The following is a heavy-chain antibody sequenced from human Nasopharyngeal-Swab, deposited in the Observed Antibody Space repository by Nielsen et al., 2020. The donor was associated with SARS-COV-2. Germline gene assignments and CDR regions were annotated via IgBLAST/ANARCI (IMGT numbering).Heavy chain of an antibody. CDR2: IYYSGDT. Sequence: SETLSLTCAVSGVFISRGGAYWSWLRQPPGKGLEWIGHIYYSGDTDYNPALQSRVSISADTSRNQFSLKLTSVTAADTAVYYCARTLYDIVTDQYEGYDTWGPGILVTVSS. CDR1: GVFISRGGAY. J-gene: IGHJ5*02. V-gene: IGHV4-30-4*08. CDR3: ARTLYDIVTDQYEGYDT. D-gene: IGHD3-9*01.